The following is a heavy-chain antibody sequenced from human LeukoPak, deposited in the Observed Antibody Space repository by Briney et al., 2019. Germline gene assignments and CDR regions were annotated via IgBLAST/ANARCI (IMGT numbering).Heavy chain of an antibody. CDR2: ISSSGST. D-gene: IGHD6-19*01. CDR1: GGSISNYY. CDR3: AGGRLWLAHDY. J-gene: IGHJ4*02. V-gene: IGHV4-59*08. Sequence: PSETLSLTCTVSGGSISNYYWSWIRQPPGKGLEWIGYISSSGSTNYNPSLKSRVAISVDTSKNQSSLRLSSVAAADSAVYYFAGGRLWLAHDYWGLGTLVTVSS.